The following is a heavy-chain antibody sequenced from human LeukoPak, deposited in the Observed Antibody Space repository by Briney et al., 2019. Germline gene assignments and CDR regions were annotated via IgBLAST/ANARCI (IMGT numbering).Heavy chain of an antibody. D-gene: IGHD1-20*01. J-gene: IGHJ4*02. CDR1: GYTFTTYG. CDR2: ISGYNGNR. Sequence: SVKVSCKTSGYTFTTYGIGRVRQAPRQGVEWMGWISGYNGNRNNAQKLQGRVTMTTDTSTSTAYMELRSLRSDDTAVYYCARDGRYNLNYADYWGQGTLVTVSS. V-gene: IGHV1-18*01. CDR3: ARDGRYNLNYADY.